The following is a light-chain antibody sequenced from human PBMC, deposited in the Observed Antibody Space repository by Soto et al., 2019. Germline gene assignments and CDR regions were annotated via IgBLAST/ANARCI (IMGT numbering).Light chain of an antibody. CDR1: QSFSTY. J-gene: IGKJ4*01. V-gene: IGKV1-39*01. Sequence: DIQLTQSPSSLSASIGDRVTITCRASQSFSTYLNWYQQKPGKAPKLLIYAASVLQSGVPSRFRGSGSGPDFTLTISNLQPEDFATYYCQQSYSTPLTFGGWTKVDIK. CDR2: AAS. CDR3: QQSYSTPLT.